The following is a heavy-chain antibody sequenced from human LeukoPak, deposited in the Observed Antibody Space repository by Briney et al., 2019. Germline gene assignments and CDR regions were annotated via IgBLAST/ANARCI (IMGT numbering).Heavy chain of an antibody. CDR1: GFTFSSYA. CDR2: ISGSGGST. V-gene: IGHV3-23*01. CDR3: ANSFNRFGEVGYYFDC. J-gene: IGHJ4*02. D-gene: IGHD3-10*01. Sequence: GGSLRLSCAASGFTFSSYAMSWVRQAPGKGLEWVSAISGSGGSTYYADSVKGRFTISRDNSKNTLYLQMNSLRAEDTAVYYCANSFNRFGEVGYYFDCWGQGTLVTLSS.